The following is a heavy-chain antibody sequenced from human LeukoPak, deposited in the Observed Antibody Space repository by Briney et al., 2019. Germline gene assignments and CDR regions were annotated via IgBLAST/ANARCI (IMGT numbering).Heavy chain of an antibody. CDR3: ARRRWGLDY. Sequence: PSETLSLACTVSGGTINSYYWSWIRQPPGKGLEWIGYIYYSGSTNYNPSLKSRVTISVDTSKNQFSLRLSSVTAADMAVYYCARRRWGLDYWGQGTLVTVSS. J-gene: IGHJ4*02. CDR2: IYYSGST. V-gene: IGHV4-59*08. CDR1: GGTINSYY. D-gene: IGHD4-23*01.